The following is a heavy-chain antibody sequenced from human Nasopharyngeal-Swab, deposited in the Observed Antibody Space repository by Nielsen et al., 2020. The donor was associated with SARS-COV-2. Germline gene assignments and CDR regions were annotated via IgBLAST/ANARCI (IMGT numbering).Heavy chain of an antibody. CDR3: AHSRSSMTVTPDY. J-gene: IGHJ4*02. CDR2: IYWDDGK. CDR1: GFSLDTDGES. Sequence: SGPTLVKPTQTLTLTCSFSGFSLDTDGESVGWIRQPPGKALEWLALIYWDDGKRYSPSLRTRLTLTKDTSKNQVVLTMINMDPVDTGTYFCAHSRSSMTVTPDYWGQGTLVTVSS. D-gene: IGHD2-2*01. V-gene: IGHV2-5*02.